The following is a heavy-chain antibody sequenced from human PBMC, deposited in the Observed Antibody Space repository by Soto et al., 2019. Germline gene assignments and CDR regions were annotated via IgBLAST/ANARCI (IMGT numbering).Heavy chain of an antibody. CDR2: IIPILGIA. CDR3: ARAPLSHWYFAL. Sequence: QVQLVQSGAEVKKPGSSVKVSCKASGGTFSSYTISWVRQAPGQGLEWMGRIIPILGIANYAQKFQGRVTITADKSTSTAYMELSSLRSEDTAVYYCARAPLSHWYFALWGRGTLVTVSS. J-gene: IGHJ2*01. V-gene: IGHV1-69*02. CDR1: GGTFSSYT.